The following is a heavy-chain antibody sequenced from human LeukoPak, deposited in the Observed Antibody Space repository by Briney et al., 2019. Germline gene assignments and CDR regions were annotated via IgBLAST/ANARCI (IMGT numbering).Heavy chain of an antibody. CDR2: IYYSGIT. Sequence: SETLSLTCTVSGGSVSSSSYYWGWIRQPPGKGLEWIGSIYYSGITYYNPSLTSRVTISVDTSKYQFSLKLSSVTAADTAVYYCARRGGGMTWGQGTLVTVSS. D-gene: IGHD1-1*01. CDR3: ARRGGGMT. CDR1: GGSVSSSSYY. J-gene: IGHJ5*02. V-gene: IGHV4-39*01.